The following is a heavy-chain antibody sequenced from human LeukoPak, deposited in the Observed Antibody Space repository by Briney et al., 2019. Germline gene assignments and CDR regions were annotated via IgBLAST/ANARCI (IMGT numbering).Heavy chain of an antibody. Sequence: GGSLRLSCAASGFTFSSYGMYWVRQAPGKGLEWVAFIRYDGSNKYYADSVKGRFAISRDNSKNTVYLQMNSLRTEDTALYYCVKDQSKVFGYFDLWGRGTLVTVSS. CDR3: VKDQSKVFGYFDL. CDR2: IRYDGSNK. CDR1: GFTFSSYG. V-gene: IGHV3-30*02. J-gene: IGHJ2*01.